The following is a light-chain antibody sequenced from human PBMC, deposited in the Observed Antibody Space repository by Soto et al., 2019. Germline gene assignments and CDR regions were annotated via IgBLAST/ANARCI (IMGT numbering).Light chain of an antibody. V-gene: IGKV3-20*01. Sequence: EIVLTQSPGTLSSSPGERATLSCRASQSVTSNYLAWYQQKPGQAPRLLIYGASTRATGVPDRFSGSGSGADFTLTISRLEPEDFAIYYCQQYGNSPQTFGQGTKLDVK. CDR2: GAS. J-gene: IGKJ2*01. CDR3: QQYGNSPQT. CDR1: QSVTSNY.